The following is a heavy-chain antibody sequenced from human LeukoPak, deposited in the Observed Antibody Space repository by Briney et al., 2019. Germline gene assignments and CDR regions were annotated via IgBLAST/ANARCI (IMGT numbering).Heavy chain of an antibody. V-gene: IGHV3-21*01. CDR3: ARDSSLLLDY. J-gene: IGHJ4*02. CDR2: ISSSSSYI. D-gene: IGHD3-22*01. CDR1: GFTFSSYS. Sequence: GGSLRLSCAASGFTFSSYSMNWVRQAPGKGLEWVSSISSSSSYIYYADSVKGRFTISRDNAENSLYLQMNSLRAEDTAVYYCARDSSLLLDYWGQGTLVTVSS.